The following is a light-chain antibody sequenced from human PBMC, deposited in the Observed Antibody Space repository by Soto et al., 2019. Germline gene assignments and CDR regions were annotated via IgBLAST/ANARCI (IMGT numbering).Light chain of an antibody. J-gene: IGKJ1*01. CDR3: LQDDTFPWT. V-gene: IGKV1-6*01. Sequence: AIQMTQSPSSLSASVGDRVTITCRASQGIRNALGWYQQKPGKAPNLLIYAASSLQSGVPSRFSGSGSGTDFTLTISSLQPEDFASYYCLQDDTFPWTFGQGTKVEIK. CDR1: QGIRNA. CDR2: AAS.